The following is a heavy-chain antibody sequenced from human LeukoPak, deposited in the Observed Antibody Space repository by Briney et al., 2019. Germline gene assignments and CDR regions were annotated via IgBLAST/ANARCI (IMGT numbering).Heavy chain of an antibody. Sequence: GGSLRLSCAASGFTFDDYVMNWVRQAPGKGLEWVSTVNADGGNTYYADSVEGRFTISRDNSKSTLILQMNSLRVEDTALYYCTKRVKYGGTWDHFADWGQGTLVTVSS. V-gene: IGHV3-23*01. D-gene: IGHD1-26*01. CDR3: TKRVKYGGTWDHFAD. CDR2: VNADGGNT. J-gene: IGHJ4*02. CDR1: GFTFDDYV.